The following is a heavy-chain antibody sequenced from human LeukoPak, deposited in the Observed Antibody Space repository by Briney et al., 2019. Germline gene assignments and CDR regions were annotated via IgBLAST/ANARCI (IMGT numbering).Heavy chain of an antibody. CDR1: GYTFTNYG. J-gene: IGHJ4*02. CDR3: ARTPTGGYDFERHYFDY. D-gene: IGHD5-12*01. CDR2: INPNSGGT. Sequence: GASVKVSCKASGYTFTNYGISWVRQAPGQGLEWMGWINPNSGGTNYAQKFQGRVTMTRDTSISTAYMELSRLRSDDTAVYYCARTPTGGYDFERHYFDYWGQGTLVTVSS. V-gene: IGHV1-2*02.